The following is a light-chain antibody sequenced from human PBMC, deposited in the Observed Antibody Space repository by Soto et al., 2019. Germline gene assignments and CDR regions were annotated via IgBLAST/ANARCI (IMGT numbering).Light chain of an antibody. J-gene: IGLJ2*01. CDR3: GSKAGSDKHVV. V-gene: IGLV2-8*01. CDR2: EVT. CDR1: SSDNRDSNY. Sequence: QSALSQPPSASGSPGQSVTISCSGISSDNRDSNYVSWYQQHPGKAPKLVVSEVTKRPSGVPDRFSGSRSGTTAFLTISGLQTEDEADYYCGSKAGSDKHVVFGGGTKLTVL.